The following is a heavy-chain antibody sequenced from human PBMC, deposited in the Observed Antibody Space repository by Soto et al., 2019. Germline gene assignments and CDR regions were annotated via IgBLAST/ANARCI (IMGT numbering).Heavy chain of an antibody. CDR3: ARGSGPNDAFDI. Sequence: SETLSLTCSVSGDSISIGGYYWSWIRQPPGKGLEWIGYIYYSGSTNYNPSLKSRVTISVDTSKNQFSLKLSSVTAADTAVYYCARGSGPNDAFDIWGQGTMVTVSS. CDR2: IYYSGST. V-gene: IGHV4-61*08. D-gene: IGHD2-15*01. CDR1: GDSISIGGYY. J-gene: IGHJ3*02.